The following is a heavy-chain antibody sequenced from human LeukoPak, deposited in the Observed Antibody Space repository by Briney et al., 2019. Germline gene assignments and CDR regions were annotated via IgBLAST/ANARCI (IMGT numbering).Heavy chain of an antibody. D-gene: IGHD6-13*01. CDR1: GFTFDDYA. Sequence: GGSLGLSCAASGFTFDDYAMHWVRQAPGKGLEWVSLISGDGGSTYYADSVKGRFTISRDNSKNSLYLQMNSLRTEDTALYYCAKDMMRIAAVHGWYYYYGMDVWGQGTTVTVSS. CDR3: AKDMMRIAAVHGWYYYYGMDV. J-gene: IGHJ6*02. CDR2: ISGDGGST. V-gene: IGHV3-43*02.